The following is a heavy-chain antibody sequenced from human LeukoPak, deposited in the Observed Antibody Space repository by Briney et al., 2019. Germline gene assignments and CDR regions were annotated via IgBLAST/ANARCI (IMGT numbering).Heavy chain of an antibody. Sequence: PGGSLRLSCAASGFTFSNYAMNWVRQAPGKGLEWVTGISGRGDSAHYGDSVKGRFTISRDISKNSLHLQTNSLRPEDTAVYYCARGGAGRGYSGYGQLDYWGQGTLVTVSS. D-gene: IGHD5-12*01. CDR1: GFTFSNYA. CDR3: ARGGAGRGYSGYGQLDY. CDR2: ISGRGDSA. J-gene: IGHJ4*02. V-gene: IGHV3-23*01.